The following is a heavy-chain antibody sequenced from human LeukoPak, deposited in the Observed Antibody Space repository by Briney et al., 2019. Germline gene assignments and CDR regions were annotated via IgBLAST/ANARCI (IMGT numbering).Heavy chain of an antibody. V-gene: IGHV1-2*02. CDR2: INPNSGGT. J-gene: IGHJ4*02. CDR1: GYTFTGYY. D-gene: IGHD1-7*01. CDR3: ARGRSVTVPETTKLFDQ. Sequence: GASVKVSCKASGYTFTGYYLHWVRQAPGQGLEWMAWINPNSGGTSYAQKFRGRVTMARDTSISTAYMELGRLRSDDTAVYYCARGRSVTVPETTKLFDQWGQGTLVTVSS.